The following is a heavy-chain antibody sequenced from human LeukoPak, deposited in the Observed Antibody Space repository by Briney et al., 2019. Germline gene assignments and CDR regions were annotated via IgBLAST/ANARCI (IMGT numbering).Heavy chain of an antibody. V-gene: IGHV3-30*18. CDR1: GFTFSRYG. D-gene: IGHD4-17*01. CDR2: ISYDGSNK. CDR3: AKSTTVTQRGYFDY. Sequence: GGSLRPSCAASGFTFSRYGMHWVRQAPAKGLEWVAIISYDGSNKYYADSVKGRFTISRDNSKNTLYLQMNSLRAEDTAVYYCAKSTTVTQRGYFDYWGQGTLVTVSS. J-gene: IGHJ4*02.